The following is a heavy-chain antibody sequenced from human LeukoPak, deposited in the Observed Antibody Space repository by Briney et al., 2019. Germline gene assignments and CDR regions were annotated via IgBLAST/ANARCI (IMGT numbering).Heavy chain of an antibody. CDR3: ARGQAQEDY. V-gene: IGHV4-38-2*02. CDR2: INHSGST. J-gene: IGHJ4*02. Sequence: SETLSLTCTVSGYSISSGYYWGWIRQPPGKGLEWIGEINHSGSTNYNPSLKSRVTISVDTSKNQFSLKLSSVTAADTAVYYCARGQAQEDYWGQGTLVTVSS. CDR1: GYSISSGYY.